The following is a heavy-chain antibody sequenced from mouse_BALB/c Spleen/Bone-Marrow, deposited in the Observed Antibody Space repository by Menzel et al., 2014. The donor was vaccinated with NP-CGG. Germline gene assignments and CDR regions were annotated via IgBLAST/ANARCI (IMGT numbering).Heavy chain of an antibody. Sequence: QVQLQQSGAELARPGASVKMSCKASGYTFTYYTMYWVKQRPGQGLEWIGYINPNSDYTNYNQKFKDKATLTADKSSSTSYMQQSSRTSEDSAVYYCAREVYGSWFAYWGQGTLVTVSA. CDR2: INPNSDYT. D-gene: IGHD2-2*01. CDR1: GYTFTYYT. CDR3: AREVYGSWFAY. J-gene: IGHJ3*01. V-gene: IGHV1-4*01.